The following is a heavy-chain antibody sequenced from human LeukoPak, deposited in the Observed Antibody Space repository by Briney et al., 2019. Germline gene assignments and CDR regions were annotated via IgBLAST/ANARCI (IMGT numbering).Heavy chain of an antibody. V-gene: IGHV1-2*06. Sequence: ASVKVSCKASGYTFTGYYIHWVRQAPGQGLEWMGRMNPDSGGTNYAQKYQGRVTLTRDTSICTAYMEVTRLRSDDTAVYYCAKDMGAQDAFDIWGQGTMVTVSS. CDR2: MNPDSGGT. J-gene: IGHJ3*02. CDR3: AKDMGAQDAFDI. CDR1: GYTFTGYY. D-gene: IGHD1-26*01.